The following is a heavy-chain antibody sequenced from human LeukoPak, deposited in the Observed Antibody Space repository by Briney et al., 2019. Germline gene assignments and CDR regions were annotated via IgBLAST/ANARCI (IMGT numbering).Heavy chain of an antibody. CDR2: ISSSGSYI. J-gene: IGHJ6*02. CDR3: ARVIPVAGYYYYGMDV. V-gene: IGHV3-21*06. D-gene: IGHD6-19*01. CDR1: GFTFSSYW. Sequence: GGSLRLSCAASGFTFSSYWMHWVRQAPGKGLEWVSSISSSGSYIYYADSLKGRFTISRDNAKNSLYLQMNSLRAGDTAVYYCARVIPVAGYYYYGMDVWGQGTTVTVSS.